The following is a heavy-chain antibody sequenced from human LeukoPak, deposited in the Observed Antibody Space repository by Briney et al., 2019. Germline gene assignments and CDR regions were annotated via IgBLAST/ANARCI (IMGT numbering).Heavy chain of an antibody. CDR3: ARHEEEDGRNAKTFWY. D-gene: IGHD3-3*01. V-gene: IGHV4-39*01. Sequence: PSETLSLTCTVSGASIGGSNYYWGWVRQPPGMGLVWIGSIFYSGRTYFNPSLKRRVTISVDTSKNQFSLRLSSVTAADAAVYYCARHEEEDGRNAKTFWYWGQGTLVTVSS. CDR1: GASIGGSNYY. J-gene: IGHJ4*02. CDR2: IFYSGRT.